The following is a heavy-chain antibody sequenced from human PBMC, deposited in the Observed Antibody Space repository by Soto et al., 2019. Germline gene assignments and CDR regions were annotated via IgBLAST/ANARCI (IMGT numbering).Heavy chain of an antibody. V-gene: IGHV1-69*01. CDR1: GGTFSSYA. J-gene: IGHJ6*02. D-gene: IGHD1-26*01. Sequence: QVQLVQSGAEVKKPESSVKVSCKASGGTFSSYAISWVRQAPGQGLEWMGGIIPIFGTANYAQKFQGRVTITADESTSTAYMELSSLRSEDTAVYYCASGRGGATYYYYYGMDVWGQGTTVTVSS. CDR3: ASGRGGATYYYYYGMDV. CDR2: IIPIFGTA.